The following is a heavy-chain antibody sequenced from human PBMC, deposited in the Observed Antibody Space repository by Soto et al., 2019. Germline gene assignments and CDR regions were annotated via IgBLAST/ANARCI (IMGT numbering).Heavy chain of an antibody. V-gene: IGHV4-61*01. CDR3: ARVGWGGDS. J-gene: IGHJ1*01. D-gene: IGHD7-27*01. Sequence: SETLSLTCIVSGGSVSSGSYHWTWIRRPPGKGLEWIGFIPYNESPDYNPYLQSRVVISIDRGKNQFSLKMTSVTAVDTAVYFCARVGWGGDSWGQGTLVTVSS. CDR2: IPYNESP. CDR1: GGSVSSGSYH.